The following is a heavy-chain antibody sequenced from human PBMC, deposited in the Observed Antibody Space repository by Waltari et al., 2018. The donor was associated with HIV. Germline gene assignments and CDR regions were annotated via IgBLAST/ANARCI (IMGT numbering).Heavy chain of an antibody. J-gene: IGHJ4*02. V-gene: IGHV3-21*01. D-gene: IGHD3-22*01. CDR1: GFTFSSYS. CDR2: ISSSSSYI. Sequence: EVQLVESGGGLVTPGGSLRLSCAASGFTFSSYSMIWVRRAPGKGLEWVSSISSSSSYIYYADSVKGRFTISRDNAKNSLYLKMNSLRAEDTAVYYCARGFSRITMIVGSGDYWGQGTLVTVSS. CDR3: ARGFSRITMIVGSGDY.